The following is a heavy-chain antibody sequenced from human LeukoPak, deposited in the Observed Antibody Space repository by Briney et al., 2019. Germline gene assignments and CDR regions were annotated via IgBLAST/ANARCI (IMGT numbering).Heavy chain of an antibody. D-gene: IGHD3-22*01. CDR1: GFTVSSHY. CDR3: ARRRSKAYEN. CDR2: ISSGSST. J-gene: IGHJ4*02. Sequence: PGGSLRLCCAASGFTVSSHYMTWDRQAPGKGLEWVSLISSGSSTYYADSVKGRFTISRDNSKNTLYLQLNSLRADDTAVYYCARRRSKAYENWGQGTLVTVSS. V-gene: IGHV3-53*01.